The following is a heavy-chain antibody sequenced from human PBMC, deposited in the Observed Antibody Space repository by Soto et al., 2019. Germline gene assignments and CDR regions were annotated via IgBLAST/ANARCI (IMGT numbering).Heavy chain of an antibody. CDR2: IYYSGST. CDR3: AREGVDNIAARPGVL. Sequence: QVQLQESGPGLVKPSQTLSLTCTVSGGSISSGGYYWSWIRQHPGKGLEWIGYIYYSGSTYYNPSLKSRVTISVDTSKNQFSLKLSSVTAADTAVYYCAREGVDNIAARPGVLWGQGTLVTVSS. J-gene: IGHJ4*02. D-gene: IGHD6-6*01. CDR1: GGSISSGGYY. V-gene: IGHV4-31*03.